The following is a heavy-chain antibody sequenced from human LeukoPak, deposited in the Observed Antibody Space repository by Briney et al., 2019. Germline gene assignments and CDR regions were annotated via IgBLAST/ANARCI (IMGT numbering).Heavy chain of an antibody. V-gene: IGHV4-39*07. Sequence: SETLSLTCTVSGGSISSSSYYWGWIRQPPGKGLEWIGSIYYSGSTYYNPSLKSRVTISVDTSKNQFSLKLSSVTAADTAVYYCARSSTYYDFWSGYYQPTPYFDYWGQGTLVTVSS. CDR1: GGSISSSSYY. CDR3: ARSSTYYDFWSGYYQPTPYFDY. CDR2: IYYSGST. J-gene: IGHJ4*02. D-gene: IGHD3-3*01.